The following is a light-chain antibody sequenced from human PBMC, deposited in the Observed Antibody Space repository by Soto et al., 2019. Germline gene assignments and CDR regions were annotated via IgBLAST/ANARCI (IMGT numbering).Light chain of an antibody. CDR3: GTWDTSLSVVV. CDR2: DTS. CDR1: TSNIGSQD. V-gene: IGLV1-51*01. Sequence: QSVLTQPPSTSAAPGQRVTISCSGSTSNIGSQDVSWYQHLPGTAPKLLIYDTSKRPSGIPDRFSGSKSGTSATLGITGLQTGDEADYYCGTWDTSLSVVVFGGGTKLTVL. J-gene: IGLJ2*01.